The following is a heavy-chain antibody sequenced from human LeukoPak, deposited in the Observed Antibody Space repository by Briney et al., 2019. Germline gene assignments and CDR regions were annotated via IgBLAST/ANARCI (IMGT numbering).Heavy chain of an antibody. D-gene: IGHD3-22*01. CDR3: ARDSGYYDSSGYPVDY. J-gene: IGHJ4*02. Sequence: GGSLRLSCAASGFTFSSYSMNWVRQAPGKGLECVSSISSSSSYIYYADSVKGRFTISRDNAKNSLYLQMNSLRAEDTAVYYCARDSGYYDSSGYPVDYWGQGTLVTVSS. V-gene: IGHV3-21*01. CDR1: GFTFSSYS. CDR2: ISSSSSYI.